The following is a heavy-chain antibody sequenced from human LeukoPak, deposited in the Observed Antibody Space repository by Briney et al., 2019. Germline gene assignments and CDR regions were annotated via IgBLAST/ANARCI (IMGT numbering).Heavy chain of an antibody. Sequence: SVTVSCKASGGTFSSYAISWVRQAPGQGLEWMGRIIPILGIANYAQKFQGRVTITADKSTSTAYTELSSLRSEDTAVYYCARDRPPYDSSGYYSDYWGQGTLVTVSS. CDR1: GGTFSSYA. D-gene: IGHD3-22*01. CDR2: IIPILGIA. J-gene: IGHJ4*02. V-gene: IGHV1-69*04. CDR3: ARDRPPYDSSGYYSDY.